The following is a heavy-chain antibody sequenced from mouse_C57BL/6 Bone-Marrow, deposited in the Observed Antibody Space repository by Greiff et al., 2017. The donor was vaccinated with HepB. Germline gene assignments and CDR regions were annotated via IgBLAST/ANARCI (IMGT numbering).Heavy chain of an antibody. J-gene: IGHJ1*03. CDR2: IDPENGDT. D-gene: IGHD1-1*01. V-gene: IGHV14-4*01. CDR3: TTSYYGSSYWYFDV. CDR1: GFNIKDDY. Sequence: QLQQSGAELVRPGASVKLSCTASGFNIKDDYMHWVKQRPEQGLEWIGWIDPENGDTEYASKFQGKATITADTSSNTAYLQLSSLTSEDTAVYYCTTSYYGSSYWYFDVWGTGTTVTVSS.